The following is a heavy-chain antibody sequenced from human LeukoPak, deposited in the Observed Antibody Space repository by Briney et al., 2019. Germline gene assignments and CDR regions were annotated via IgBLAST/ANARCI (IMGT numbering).Heavy chain of an antibody. CDR3: ARVRMSPNYYLDY. J-gene: IGHJ4*02. Sequence: GASVKVSCKASGYTFTSYGISWVRQAPGQGLEWMGWISAYNGNTNYAQKLQGRVTMTTDTSTSTAYKELRSLRSDDTAVYYCARVRMSPNYYLDYWGQGTLVTVSS. CDR1: GYTFTSYG. CDR2: ISAYNGNT. D-gene: IGHD3-22*01. V-gene: IGHV1-18*01.